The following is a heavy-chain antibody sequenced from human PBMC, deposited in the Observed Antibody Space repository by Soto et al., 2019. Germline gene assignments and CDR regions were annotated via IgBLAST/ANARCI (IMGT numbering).Heavy chain of an antibody. V-gene: IGHV3-23*01. CDR2: ISGSGGST. Sequence: GGSLRLSCAASGFTFSSYAMSWVRQAPGKGLEWVSAISGSGGSTYYADSVKGRFTISRDNSKNTLYLQMNSLRAEDTAVYYCAKRAAPYYYGSSGYHFDYWGQGTLVTVSS. J-gene: IGHJ4*02. CDR3: AKRAAPYYYGSSGYHFDY. D-gene: IGHD3-22*01. CDR1: GFTFSSYA.